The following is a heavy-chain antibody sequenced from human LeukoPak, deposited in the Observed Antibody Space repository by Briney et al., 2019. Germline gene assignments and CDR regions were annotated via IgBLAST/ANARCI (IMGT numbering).Heavy chain of an antibody. CDR1: GFSISSGYY. CDR3: ARGDPGYYDSSGYYLRGDFGY. D-gene: IGHD3-22*01. V-gene: IGHV4-38-2*02. CDR2: IYYSGST. J-gene: IGHJ4*02. Sequence: PSETLSLTCTVSGFSISSGYYWGWIRQPPGKGLEWIGSIYYSGSTYYNPSLKSRVTISVDTSKNQFSLKLSSVTAADTAVYYCARGDPGYYDSSGYYLRGDFGYWGQGTLVTVSS.